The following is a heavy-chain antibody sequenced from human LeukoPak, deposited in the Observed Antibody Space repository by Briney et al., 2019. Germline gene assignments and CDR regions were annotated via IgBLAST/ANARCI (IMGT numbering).Heavy chain of an antibody. CDR3: SSRDDIPVPRGVDY. D-gene: IGHD3-10*01. V-gene: IGHV5-51*01. Sequence: GESLKISCKGSGYSFSNYWIDWVRQMPGKGLEWVGIIYPGDSETRYNPSLQGRVTISVDKSISTAYLQWSSLKASDTAMYYCSSRDDIPVPRGVDYWGQGTPVTVSS. CDR1: GYSFSNYW. CDR2: IYPGDSET. J-gene: IGHJ4*02.